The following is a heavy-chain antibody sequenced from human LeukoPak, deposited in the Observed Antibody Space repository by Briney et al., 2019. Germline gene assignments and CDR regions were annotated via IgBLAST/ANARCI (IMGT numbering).Heavy chain of an antibody. V-gene: IGHV4-59*01. CDR1: GDSISSYY. CDR2: IHYTGST. J-gene: IGHJ1*01. CDR3: ARSRGNLYFQH. Sequence: PSATLSLTCTVSGDSISSYYWSWIRQSPEKGLEWIGYIHYTGSTYYNPSLRSRATISVDTSKNQFSLRLISVTAADTAMYYCARSRGNLYFQHWGQGTLVTVSS. D-gene: IGHD6-25*01.